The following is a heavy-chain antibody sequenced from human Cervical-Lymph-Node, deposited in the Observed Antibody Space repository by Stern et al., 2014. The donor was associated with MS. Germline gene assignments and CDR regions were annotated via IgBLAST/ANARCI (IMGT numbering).Heavy chain of an antibody. CDR2: IIPVLGRP. Sequence: QMQLVQSGAEVKKPGSSVKVSCKASGDTFNSYSVNWVRQAPGQRLEWMGRIIPVLGRPKYGQKFQGRVTISADKSTSTVNMEVSSLRSEDTAVYYCARDDPDRTANYYAMDVWGQGTTVVVSS. CDR1: GDTFNSYS. D-gene: IGHD1-14*01. J-gene: IGHJ6*02. CDR3: ARDDPDRTANYYAMDV. V-gene: IGHV1-69*09.